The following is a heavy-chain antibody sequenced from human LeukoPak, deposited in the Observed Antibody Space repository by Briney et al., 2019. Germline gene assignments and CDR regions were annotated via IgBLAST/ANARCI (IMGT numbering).Heavy chain of an antibody. D-gene: IGHD6-19*01. CDR3: AREGAVAGRPFDY. J-gene: IGHJ4*02. V-gene: IGHV3-30*02. CDR2: IRYDGSNK. CDR1: GFTFSSYG. Sequence: GGSLRLSCAASGFTFSSYGMHWVRQAPGKGLEWVAFIRYDGSNKYYADSVKGRFTISRDNSKNTLYLQMNSLRAEDTAVYYCAREGAVAGRPFDYWGQGTLVTVSS.